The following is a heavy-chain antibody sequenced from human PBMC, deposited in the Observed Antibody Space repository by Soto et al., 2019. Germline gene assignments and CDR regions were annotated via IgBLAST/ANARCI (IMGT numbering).Heavy chain of an antibody. V-gene: IGHV4-39*01. CDR1: GGSISSSSYY. CDR2: IYYSGST. CDR3: ARHWTAEGGGSYYVRIGLDY. D-gene: IGHD1-26*01. Sequence: SETLSLTCTVSGGSISSSSYYWGWIRQPPGKGLEWIGSIYYSGSTYYNPSLKSRVTISVDTSKNQFSLKLSSVTAADTAVYYCARHWTAEGGGSYYVRIGLDYWGQGTLVTVSS. J-gene: IGHJ4*02.